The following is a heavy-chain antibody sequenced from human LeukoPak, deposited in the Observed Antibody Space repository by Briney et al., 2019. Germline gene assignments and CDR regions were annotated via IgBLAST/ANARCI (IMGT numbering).Heavy chain of an antibody. J-gene: IGHJ4*02. CDR3: AKAAMIVVVSSWVDY. V-gene: IGHV3-23*01. CDR2: ISGSGGST. D-gene: IGHD3-22*01. Sequence: GGSPRLSCAASGFTFSSYAMSWVRQAPGKGLEWVSAISGSGGSTYYADSVKGRFTISRDNSKNTLYLQMNSLRAEDTAVYYCAKAAMIVVVSSWVDYWGQGTLVTVSS. CDR1: GFTFSSYA.